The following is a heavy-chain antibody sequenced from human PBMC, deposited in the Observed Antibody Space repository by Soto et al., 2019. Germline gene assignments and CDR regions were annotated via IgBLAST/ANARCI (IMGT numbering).Heavy chain of an antibody. D-gene: IGHD3-22*01. Sequence: QVQLVQSGAEVKKPGASVKVSCKASGYTFTGYYMHWVRQAPGQGLEWMGWINPNSGGTNYVQKFQGRVTMTRDTSISTAYMELSRLRSDDTAVYYCARGGFHRRDSSGYQMGYWGQGTLVTVSS. V-gene: IGHV1-2*02. CDR3: ARGGFHRRDSSGYQMGY. CDR2: INPNSGGT. J-gene: IGHJ4*02. CDR1: GYTFTGYY.